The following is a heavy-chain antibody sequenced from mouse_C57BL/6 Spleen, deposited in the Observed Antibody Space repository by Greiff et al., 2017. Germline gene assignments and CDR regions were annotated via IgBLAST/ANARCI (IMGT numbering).Heavy chain of an antibody. Sequence: VQLQQSGAELVMPGASVKLSCKASGYTFTSYWMHWVKQRPGQGLEWIGEIDPSDSYTNYNQKFKGKSTLTVDKSSSTAYMQLSSLTSEDSAVYYCARGDYGSSYGDYWGQGTTLTVSS. CDR3: ARGDYGSSYGDY. V-gene: IGHV1-69*01. D-gene: IGHD1-1*01. J-gene: IGHJ2*01. CDR2: IDPSDSYT. CDR1: GYTFTSYW.